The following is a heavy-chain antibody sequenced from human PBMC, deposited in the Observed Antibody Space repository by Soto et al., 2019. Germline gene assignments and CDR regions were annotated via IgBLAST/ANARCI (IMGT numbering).Heavy chain of an antibody. Sequence: QVQLQQWGAGLLRPSETLSLTCAVYGESFSDYYWSWIRQPPGRGLEGCGEINHSGNTKYRPSLKSRVTFSGDTSKNQFPLKLTSVTAADTAVYYCARGVSEGAVYCRIHGCYSRVDKYDYWGQGTLVIVSS. CDR3: ARGVSEGAVYCRIHGCYSRVDKYDY. CDR1: GESFSDYY. V-gene: IGHV4-34*02. CDR2: INHSGNT. J-gene: IGHJ4*02. D-gene: IGHD2-2*01.